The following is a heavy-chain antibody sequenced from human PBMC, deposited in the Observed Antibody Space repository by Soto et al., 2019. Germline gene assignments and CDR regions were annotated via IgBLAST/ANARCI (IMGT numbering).Heavy chain of an antibody. D-gene: IGHD5-18*01. V-gene: IGHV4-39*01. CDR3: ARGFPSTVKDTAMTYYFDY. J-gene: IGHJ4*02. CDR1: GGSISSSSYY. Sequence: PSETLSLTCTVSGGSISSSSYYWGWIRQPPGKGLEWIGSIYYSGSTYYNPSLKSRVTISVDTSKDQFSLKLSSVTAADTAVYYCARGFPSTVKDTAMTYYFDYWGQGTLVTVSS. CDR2: IYYSGST.